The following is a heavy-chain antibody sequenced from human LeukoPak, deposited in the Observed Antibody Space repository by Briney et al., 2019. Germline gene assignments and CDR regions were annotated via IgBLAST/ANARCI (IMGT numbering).Heavy chain of an antibody. D-gene: IGHD3-16*02. CDR2: INPNSGGT. J-gene: IGHJ6*03. V-gene: IGHV1-2*02. CDR3: ARDVRYDYVWGSYRYTVGYYYYYMDV. Sequence: GASVKVSCKASGYTFTCYYMHWVRQAPGQGLEWMGWINPNSGGTNYAQKFQGRVTMTRDTSISTAYMELSRLRSDDTAVYYCARDVRYDYVWGSYRYTVGYYYYYMDVWGRGTTVTVSS. CDR1: GYTFTCYY.